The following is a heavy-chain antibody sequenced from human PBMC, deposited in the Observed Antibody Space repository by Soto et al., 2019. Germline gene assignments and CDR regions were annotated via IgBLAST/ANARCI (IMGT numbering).Heavy chain of an antibody. J-gene: IGHJ6*02. Sequence: SETLSLTCTVSVGSISSSSYYWGWIRQPPGKGLEWIGSIYYSGSTYYNPSLKSRVTISVDTSKNQFSLKLSSVTAADTAVYYCARHLVPDDSSGYYYVWGVYYYYGMDVWGQGTTVTVS. CDR1: VGSISSSSYY. CDR2: IYYSGST. V-gene: IGHV4-39*01. D-gene: IGHD3-22*01. CDR3: ARHLVPDDSSGYYYVWGVYYYYGMDV.